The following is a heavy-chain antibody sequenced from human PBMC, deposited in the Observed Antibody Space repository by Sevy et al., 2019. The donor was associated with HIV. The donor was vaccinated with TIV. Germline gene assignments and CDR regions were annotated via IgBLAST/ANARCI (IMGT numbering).Heavy chain of an antibody. CDR1: EFTLSGNA. Sequence: GGSLRLSCAVSEFTLSGNAMIWVRQAPGKGLEWVSGISSTAGNTYYADSVKGRFTIFRDNSKSTLYLQMNSLRAEDTAVYYCAGDTSLGYTRSHYDYAMDVWGQGTTVTVSS. V-gene: IGHV3-23*01. J-gene: IGHJ6*02. D-gene: IGHD3-16*01. CDR3: AGDTSLGYTRSHYDYAMDV. CDR2: ISSTAGNT.